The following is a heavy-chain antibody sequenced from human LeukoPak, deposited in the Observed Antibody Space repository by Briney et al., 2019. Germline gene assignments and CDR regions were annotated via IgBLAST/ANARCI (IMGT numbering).Heavy chain of an antibody. J-gene: IGHJ4*02. CDR1: GYTFTNYH. CDR3: ARTTSMTASGYDY. Sequence: ASVRASCKASGYTFTNYHINWVRQASGQGLEWMGWMNPNNGDSGYAQNLQGRVTITTDTSISTAYMELRILRSDDTAVYFCARTTSMTASGYDYWGQGTLVTVSS. V-gene: IGHV1-8*03. D-gene: IGHD4-17*01. CDR2: MNPNNGDS.